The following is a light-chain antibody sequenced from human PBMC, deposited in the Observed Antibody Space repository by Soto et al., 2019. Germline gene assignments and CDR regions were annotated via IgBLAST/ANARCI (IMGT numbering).Light chain of an antibody. J-gene: IGLJ1*01. CDR2: DVS. V-gene: IGLV2-14*03. CDR1: SSDVGGYNY. CDR3: SSYTTSNTRQIV. Sequence: QSALTQPASVSGCPGQSITSSCTGASSDVGGYNYVSWYQHHPGKAPKLMIYDVSNRPSGVSNRFSGSKSGNTASLTISGLQPEDEADYYCSSYTTSNTRQIVFGTGTKATVL.